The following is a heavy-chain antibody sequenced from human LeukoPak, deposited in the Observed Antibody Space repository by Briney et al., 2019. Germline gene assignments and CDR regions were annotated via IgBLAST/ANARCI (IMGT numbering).Heavy chain of an antibody. CDR2: ISGSGGST. D-gene: IGHD1-26*01. CDR1: GFTFSSYA. V-gene: IGHV3-23*01. J-gene: IGHJ4*02. Sequence: PGGSLRLSCAASGFTFSSYAMSWVRQAPGKGLEWVSAISGSGGSTYYADSVKGRFTISRDNSKNTLYLQMNSLRAEDAAVYYCAKTFRGSYYFDYWGQGTLVTVSS. CDR3: AKTFRGSYYFDY.